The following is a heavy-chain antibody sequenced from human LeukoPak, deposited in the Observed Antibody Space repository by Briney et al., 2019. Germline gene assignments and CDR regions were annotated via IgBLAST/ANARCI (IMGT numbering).Heavy chain of an antibody. D-gene: IGHD3-3*01. CDR1: GFTFSSYE. Sequence: GGSLRLSCAASGFTFSSYEMNWVRQAPGKGLEWVSYFSTSGSYIHYADSVKGRFTISRDAAKNSLYLQLDSLTVEDTAVYFCARGNYDFAYDPWGQGTLVTVSS. CDR2: FSTSGSYI. V-gene: IGHV3-48*03. J-gene: IGHJ5*02. CDR3: ARGNYDFAYDP.